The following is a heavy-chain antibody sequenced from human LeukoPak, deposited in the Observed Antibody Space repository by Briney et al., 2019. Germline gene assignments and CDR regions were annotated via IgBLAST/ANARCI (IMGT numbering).Heavy chain of an antibody. V-gene: IGHV3-23*01. J-gene: IGHJ6*02. CDR1: GFTFSSYA. D-gene: IGHD6-13*01. CDR3: AKYSSWYLEGMDV. Sequence: GGSLRLSCAASGFTFSSYAMRWVRQAPGKGLEWVSAISGSGGSTYYADSVKGRFTISRDNSKNTLYLQMNSLRAEDTAVYYCAKYSSWYLEGMDVWGQGTTVTVSS. CDR2: ISGSGGST.